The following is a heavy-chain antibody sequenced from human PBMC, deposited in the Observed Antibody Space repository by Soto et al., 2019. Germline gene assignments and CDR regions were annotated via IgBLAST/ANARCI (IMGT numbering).Heavy chain of an antibody. D-gene: IGHD6-6*01. CDR3: ARRAAYSSSYFFDY. CDR2: IDWDDDK. Sequence: ESGPTLVNPTRTLTLTCTFSGFSLSTSGMCVGWIRQPPGKALEWLALIDWDDDKYYSTSLKTRLTISKDTAKSQVVLTMANMDPVDTATYYCARRAAYSSSYFFDYWGQGTLVTVSS. J-gene: IGHJ4*02. V-gene: IGHV2-70*01. CDR1: GFSLSTSGMC.